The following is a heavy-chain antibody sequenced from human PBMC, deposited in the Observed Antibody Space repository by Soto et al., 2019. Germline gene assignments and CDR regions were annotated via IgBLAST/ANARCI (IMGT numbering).Heavy chain of an antibody. D-gene: IGHD3-9*01. CDR3: ARGMPGILTGYYNPYYYGMDV. CDR2: ISAYNGNT. V-gene: IGHV1-18*04. J-gene: IGHJ6*02. CDR1: GYTFTSYG. Sequence: ASVKVSCKASGYTFTSYGISWVRQAPGQGLEWMGWISAYNGNTNHAQKLQGRVTMTTDTSTSTAYMELRSLRSDDTAVYYCARGMPGILTGYYNPYYYGMDVCGQGTTVTVSS.